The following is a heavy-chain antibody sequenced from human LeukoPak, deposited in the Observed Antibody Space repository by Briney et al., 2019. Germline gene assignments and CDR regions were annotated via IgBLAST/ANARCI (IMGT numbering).Heavy chain of an antibody. V-gene: IGHV1-58*02. CDR2: IVVGSGNT. J-gene: IGHJ4*02. CDR3: AGGNHYDFWSGDGYFDY. Sequence: TSVKVSCKASGFTFTSSAMQWVRQARGQRLEWIGWIVVGSGNTNYAQKFQERVTITRDMSTSTAYTELSSLRSEDTAVYYCAGGNHYDFWSGDGYFDYWGQGTLVTVSS. D-gene: IGHD3-3*01. CDR1: GFTFTSSA.